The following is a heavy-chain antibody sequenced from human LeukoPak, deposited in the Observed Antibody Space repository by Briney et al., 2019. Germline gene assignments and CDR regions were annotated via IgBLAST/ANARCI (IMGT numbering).Heavy chain of an antibody. D-gene: IGHD6-6*01. Sequence: KPGGSLRLSSAASRFTFSSYSMNWVRQAPGKGLEWVSSISSSSYIYYADSVKGRFTISRDNAKNSLYLQMNSLRAEDTAVYYCASEGYSSSSDPFDPWGQGALVTVSS. CDR1: RFTFSSYS. J-gene: IGHJ5*02. V-gene: IGHV3-21*01. CDR3: ASEGYSSSSDPFDP. CDR2: ISSSSYI.